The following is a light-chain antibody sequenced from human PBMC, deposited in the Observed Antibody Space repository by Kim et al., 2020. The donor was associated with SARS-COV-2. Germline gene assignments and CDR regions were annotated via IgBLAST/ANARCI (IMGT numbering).Light chain of an antibody. J-gene: IGKJ4*01. CDR1: QSVSANY. Sequence: SQGERATLSCRASQSVSANYLAWYQVKPGLAPRLLIYGASTRATGIPDRFSGSGSGTDFTLTISRLEPEDFALYYCQQYGSSSLTFGGGTKVDIK. V-gene: IGKV3-20*01. CDR3: QQYGSSSLT. CDR2: GAS.